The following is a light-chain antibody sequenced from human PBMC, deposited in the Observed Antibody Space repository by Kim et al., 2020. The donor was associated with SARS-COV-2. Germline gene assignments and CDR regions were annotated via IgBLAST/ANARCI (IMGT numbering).Light chain of an antibody. Sequence: QSALTQPPSASGSPGQSVTISCTGTSSDVGAYNYVSWYQQHPGKAPKLMIYEVNKRPSGVPDRFSGSKSGNTASLTVSGLQPDDEADYYCSSYAGSNNFVVFGGGTQLTVL. CDR2: EVN. J-gene: IGLJ2*01. V-gene: IGLV2-8*01. CDR1: SSDVGAYNY. CDR3: SSYAGSNNFVV.